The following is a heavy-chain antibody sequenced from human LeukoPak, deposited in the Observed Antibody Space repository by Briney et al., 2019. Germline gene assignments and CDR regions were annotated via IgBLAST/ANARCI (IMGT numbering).Heavy chain of an antibody. J-gene: IGHJ4*02. CDR2: IYYSGST. V-gene: IGHV4-31*03. D-gene: IGHD3-9*01. CDR3: AKTYYDILTGYRPFDY. Sequence: SETLSLTCTVSGGSINSGGYYWSWIRQHPGKGLEWLGYIYYSGSTYYDPSLKSRVTISVDTSKNQFSLKLSSVTAADTAVYYCAKTYYDILTGYRPFDYWGQGTLVTVSS. CDR1: GGSINSGGYY.